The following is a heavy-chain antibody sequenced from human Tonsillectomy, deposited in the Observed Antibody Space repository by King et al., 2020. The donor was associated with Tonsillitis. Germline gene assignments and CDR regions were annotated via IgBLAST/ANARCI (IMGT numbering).Heavy chain of an antibody. Sequence: QLVQSGAEVKKPGASVKVSCKASGYTFTGYYMHWVRQAPGQGLEWMGWINPNSGGTSSAQRFQGRVTMTMDTSINTAYLELSRLTSDDTAVYYCARDRTGSYSWYFDLWGRGALVTVSS. J-gene: IGHJ2*01. CDR3: ARDRTGSYSWYFDL. CDR2: INPNSGGT. V-gene: IGHV1-2*02. D-gene: IGHD1-26*01. CDR1: GYTFTGYY.